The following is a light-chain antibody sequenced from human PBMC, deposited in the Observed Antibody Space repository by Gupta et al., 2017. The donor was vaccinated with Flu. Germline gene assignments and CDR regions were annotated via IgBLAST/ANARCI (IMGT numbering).Light chain of an antibody. CDR1: QSILYSSNNKNY. CDR2: WAS. V-gene: IGKV4-1*01. Sequence: ALGGRATINCRSSQSILYSSNNKNYLAWYQQKPGQPPKLLIYWASIRESAVPDRFRGSGSGTDFTLTIISLQAEDVAVYYCQQYLSPPPTFGQGTKLEIK. J-gene: IGKJ2*01. CDR3: QQYLSPPPT.